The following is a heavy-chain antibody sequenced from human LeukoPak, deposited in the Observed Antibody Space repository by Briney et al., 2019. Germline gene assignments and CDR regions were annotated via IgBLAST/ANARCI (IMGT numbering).Heavy chain of an antibody. CDR1: GGSISSGGYY. Sequence: SETLSLTCTVSGGSISSGGYYWSWIRQHPGKGLEWIGYIYYSGSTYYNPSLKSRVTITVDTSKNQFSLKLSSVTAADTAVYYCAREVGSYYDFWSGYFWFDPWGQGTLVTVSS. V-gene: IGHV4-31*03. D-gene: IGHD3-3*01. CDR3: AREVGSYYDFWSGYFWFDP. J-gene: IGHJ5*02. CDR2: IYYSGST.